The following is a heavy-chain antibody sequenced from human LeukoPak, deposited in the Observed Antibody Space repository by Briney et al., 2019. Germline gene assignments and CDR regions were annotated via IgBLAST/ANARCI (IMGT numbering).Heavy chain of an antibody. Sequence: ASVKVSCKASGYTFTSYGISWVRQAPGQGLEWMGWISAYNGNTNYAQKLQGRVTMTRDTSTSTVYMELSSLRSEDTAVYYCARDPRATAGFPDYWGQGTLVTVSS. CDR3: ARDPRATAGFPDY. V-gene: IGHV1-18*01. CDR2: ISAYNGNT. J-gene: IGHJ4*02. CDR1: GYTFTSYG. D-gene: IGHD2-21*02.